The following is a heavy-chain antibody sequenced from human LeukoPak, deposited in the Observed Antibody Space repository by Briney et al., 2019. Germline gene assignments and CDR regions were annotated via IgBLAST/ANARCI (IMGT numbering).Heavy chain of an antibody. Sequence: PGRSLRLSCAASGFTFSSYGMHWVRQAPGKGLEWVAVISYDGSNKYYADSVKGRFTISRDNSKNTLYLQMNSLRAEDTAVYYCAGGRIAPADLDYWGQGTLVTVSS. D-gene: IGHD6-13*01. J-gene: IGHJ4*02. CDR1: GFTFSSYG. V-gene: IGHV3-30*03. CDR2: ISYDGSNK. CDR3: AGGRIAPADLDY.